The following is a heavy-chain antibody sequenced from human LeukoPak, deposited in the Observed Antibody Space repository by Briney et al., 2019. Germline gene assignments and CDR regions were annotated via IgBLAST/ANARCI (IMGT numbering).Heavy chain of an antibody. CDR2: IYPGDSDT. V-gene: IGHV5-51*03. CDR1: GYSFTSYW. J-gene: IGHJ4*02. Sequence: GESLKISCKGSGYSFTSYWIGWVPQMPGKDLKWIGIIYPGDSDTRYSPSFQGQVTISADKSISTAYLQWSSLKASDTAMYYCARLMSDVLPLAYWGQGTLVTVSS. CDR3: ARLMSDVLPLAY. D-gene: IGHD3-10*01.